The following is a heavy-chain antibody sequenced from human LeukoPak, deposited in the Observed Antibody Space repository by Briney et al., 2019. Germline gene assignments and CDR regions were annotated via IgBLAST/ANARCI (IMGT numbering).Heavy chain of an antibody. J-gene: IGHJ6*03. Sequence: PGGSLRLSCAASGFTFSSYAMSWVRQAPGKGLEWISAVSGSGDNTYYADSVKGRFTISRDNAKHSLFLQMNGLRVEDTAVYFCTRVGRSWHTPYYYYYMDVWGKGTTVTVSS. V-gene: IGHV3-23*01. CDR1: GFTFSSYA. CDR2: VSGSGDNT. D-gene: IGHD6-13*01. CDR3: TRVGRSWHTPYYYYYMDV.